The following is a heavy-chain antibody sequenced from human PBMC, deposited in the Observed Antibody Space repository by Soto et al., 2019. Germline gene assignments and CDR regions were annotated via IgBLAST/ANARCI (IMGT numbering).Heavy chain of an antibody. CDR2: ISYGGTT. J-gene: IGHJ5*02. Sequence: QLQLQESGPGLVKPSETLSLTCTVSGGSISSGSYYWAWIRQPPGKGLEWIGSISYGGTTYYNPSLKSRVTITVDTSNNQFSLNLYSVTAADTAVYYCARQEDPIYGAVPFFCIDPWGQGTLVTVSS. CDR1: GGSISSGSYY. D-gene: IGHD3-3*01. CDR3: ARQEDPIYGAVPFFCIDP. V-gene: IGHV4-39*01.